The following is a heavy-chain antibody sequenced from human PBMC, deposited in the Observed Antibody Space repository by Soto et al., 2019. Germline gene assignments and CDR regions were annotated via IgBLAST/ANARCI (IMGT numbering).Heavy chain of an antibody. J-gene: IGHJ5*02. V-gene: IGHV3-30*04. D-gene: IGHD1-1*01. Sequence: QVQLVESGGGVVQPGRSLRLSCAASGFSISRSAMHWVRQAPGKGLEWVAVIAYDGSNRWYADSAKGRFTISRDNSKNTVNLQMSSLRGEDTAVYYCARDLQAGTDNVNWFAPWGQGNLVTVSS. CDR3: ARDLQAGTDNVNWFAP. CDR2: IAYDGSNR. CDR1: GFSISRSA.